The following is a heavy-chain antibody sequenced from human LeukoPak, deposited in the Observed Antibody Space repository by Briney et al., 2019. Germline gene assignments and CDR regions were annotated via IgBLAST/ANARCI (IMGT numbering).Heavy chain of an antibody. D-gene: IGHD4-17*01. CDR2: ISAYNGNT. V-gene: IGHV1-18*01. CDR1: GYTFINFG. J-gene: IGHJ4*02. Sequence: ASVKVSCTASGYTFINFGIYWVRQAPGQGLEWMGWISAYNGNTKYAQRFQGRVTMTTDTSTSTAYMELRSLRSGDTAVYYCARAHYGDPPGDYWGQGTLVTVSS. CDR3: ARAHYGDPPGDY.